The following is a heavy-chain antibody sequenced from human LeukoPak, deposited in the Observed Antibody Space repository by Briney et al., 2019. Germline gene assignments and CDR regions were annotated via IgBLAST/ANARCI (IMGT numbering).Heavy chain of an antibody. CDR1: GYTFTGYY. J-gene: IGHJ6*04. D-gene: IGHD3-3*01. Sequence: ASVKVSCKASGYTFTGYYMHWVRQAPGQGLEWMGWINPNSGGTNYAQKFQGWVTMTRDTSISTAYMELSRLRSDDTAVYYCARESGSILGPMDVWGKGTTVTVPS. CDR3: ARESGSILGPMDV. CDR2: INPNSGGT. V-gene: IGHV1-2*04.